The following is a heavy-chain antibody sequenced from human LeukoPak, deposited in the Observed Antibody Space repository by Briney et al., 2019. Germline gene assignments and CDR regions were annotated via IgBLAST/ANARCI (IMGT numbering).Heavy chain of an antibody. CDR2: IYSGGNT. Sequence: GGSLRLSCAASGFIVSSNYMSWVRQAPGKGLEWVSVIYSGGNTYYADSVKGRFTISRDNAKSTLYLQMNSLRAEDTAMYYCARDFKDVSPWGPGTLVTVSS. CDR1: GFIVSSNY. CDR3: ARDFKDVSP. V-gene: IGHV3-53*01. J-gene: IGHJ5*02.